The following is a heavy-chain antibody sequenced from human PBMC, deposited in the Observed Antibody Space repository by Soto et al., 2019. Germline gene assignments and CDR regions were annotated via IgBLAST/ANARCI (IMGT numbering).Heavy chain of an antibody. D-gene: IGHD3-3*01. V-gene: IGHV3-30*18. J-gene: IGHJ6*02. CDR2: ISSDGSKK. CDR3: AKGITIFGVVILYGMDV. Sequence: PGGSLRLSCAASGFTFSSYGMHWVRQAPGKGLEWVAVISSDGSKKDYADSVTGRFTISRDNSKNTLYLQMNSLRVEDTAVYYCAKGITIFGVVILYGMDVWGQGTTVTVSS. CDR1: GFTFSSYG.